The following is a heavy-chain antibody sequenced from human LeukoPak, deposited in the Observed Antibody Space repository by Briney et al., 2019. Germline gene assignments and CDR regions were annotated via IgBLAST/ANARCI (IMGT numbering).Heavy chain of an antibody. CDR3: ARDEGGIQLGYFDY. Sequence: GSLLLSCAASGFTFSSYAMHWVRRAPGKGLEWVAVISYDGSNKYYADSVKGRFTISRDNSKNTLYLQMNSLRAEDTAVYYCARDEGGIQLGYFDYWGQGTLVTVSS. V-gene: IGHV3-30*04. CDR1: GFTFSSYA. D-gene: IGHD5-18*01. J-gene: IGHJ4*02. CDR2: ISYDGSNK.